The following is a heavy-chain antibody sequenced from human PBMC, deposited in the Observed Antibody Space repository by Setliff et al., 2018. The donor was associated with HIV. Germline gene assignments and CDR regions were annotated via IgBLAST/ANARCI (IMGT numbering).Heavy chain of an antibody. J-gene: IGHJ4*02. CDR1: GYTFTSYA. CDR2: INPTTGNP. V-gene: IGHV7-4-1*02. Sequence: EASVKVSCKASGYTFTSYAMNWVRQAPGQGLEWMGWINPTTGNPTYARGFTGRFAFSWDTSVSTAYLQISSLKAEDTAVYYCARVPLYYDSSGYPDYWGQGTLVTVSS. D-gene: IGHD3-22*01. CDR3: ARVPLYYDSSGYPDY.